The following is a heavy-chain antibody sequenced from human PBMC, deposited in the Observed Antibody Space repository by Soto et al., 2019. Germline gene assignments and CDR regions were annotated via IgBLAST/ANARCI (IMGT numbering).Heavy chain of an antibody. Sequence: EVQLLESGGGFVQPGWSLRLSCESSGFTFRNFAMSWVRQAPGQGLEWVSILWSAGLTYYADSVKGRFTISRDNSKNTLYLQMTSLRAEDSAVYYCARELPPDLWGQGTLVTVSS. CDR1: GFTFRNFA. D-gene: IGHD2-15*01. CDR3: ARELPPDL. V-gene: IGHV3-23*01. CDR2: LWSAGLT. J-gene: IGHJ5*02.